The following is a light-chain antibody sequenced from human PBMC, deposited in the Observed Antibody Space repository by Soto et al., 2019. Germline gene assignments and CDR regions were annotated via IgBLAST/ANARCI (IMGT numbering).Light chain of an antibody. Sequence: EIVLTQSPGTLSLSPGERATLSCRASQSVSSSYLAWYQQKPGQAPRLLIYGASSSATGIPDRFSGSGSGTDFTLTISRLEPEDFAVYYCQQYGSSSLTFGQGTRLEIK. V-gene: IGKV3-20*01. CDR3: QQYGSSSLT. J-gene: IGKJ5*01. CDR1: QSVSSSY. CDR2: GAS.